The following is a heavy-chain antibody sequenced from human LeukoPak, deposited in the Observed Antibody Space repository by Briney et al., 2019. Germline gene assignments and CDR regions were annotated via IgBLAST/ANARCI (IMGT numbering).Heavy chain of an antibody. CDR1: GYTFTSYG. V-gene: IGHV1-18*01. CDR2: ISAYNGNT. CDR3: ARGGGYGVRGATDSVEDY. D-gene: IGHD3-10*01. J-gene: IGHJ4*02. Sequence: GASVKVSCKTSGYTFTSYGISWVRQAPGQGLEWMGWISAYNGNTNYAQKLQGRVTMTTDTSTSTAYMELRSLRSDDTAVYYCARGGGYGVRGATDSVEDYWGQGTLVTVSS.